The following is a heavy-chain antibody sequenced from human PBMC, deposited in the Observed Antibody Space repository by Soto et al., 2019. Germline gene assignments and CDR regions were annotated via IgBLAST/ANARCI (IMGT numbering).Heavy chain of an antibody. D-gene: IGHD3-10*01. J-gene: IGHJ6*02. Sequence: LRLSCLASGFTFSDYAMTWVRHVPGRGLEWVASLDGAGGSTYYADSVRGRFTISRDNSQNTLFLQMKRLTVDDTAIYYCTAPRDEYGSGVSWFTYGMDIWGQGTTVTVS. CDR2: LDGAGGST. CDR3: TAPRDEYGSGVSWFTYGMDI. V-gene: IGHV3-23*01. CDR1: GFTFSDYA.